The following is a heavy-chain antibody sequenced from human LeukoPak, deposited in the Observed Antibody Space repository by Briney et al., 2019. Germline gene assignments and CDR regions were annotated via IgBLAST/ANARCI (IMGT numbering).Heavy chain of an antibody. V-gene: IGHV4-59*01. CDR1: GGFFSSYY. J-gene: IGHJ1*01. CDR2: IYYTGST. Sequence: SETLSLSCTVSGGFFSSYYLSWIRQPPGKGLEWIAYIYYTGSTNYNPSLKSRVTISVDPSKNQSSLELTSVTAADTAVYYCARGGDVGSYTYFQPWGQGTLVTVSS. CDR3: ARGGDVGSYTYFQP. D-gene: IGHD1-26*01.